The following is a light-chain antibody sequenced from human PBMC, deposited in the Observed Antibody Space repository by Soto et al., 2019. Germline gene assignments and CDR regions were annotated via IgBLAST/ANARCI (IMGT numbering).Light chain of an antibody. CDR2: DAS. J-gene: IGKJ5*01. Sequence: DIQMTQSTSSLSASVGDRVTITCRASQSISSYLNWYQQKPGKAPKLLIYDASSLETVAPSRFSGTGSGTEFTLTINGLQPDDFATYYCQQYSSYSPITFGQGTRLEIK. CDR3: QQYSSYSPIT. V-gene: IGKV1-5*01. CDR1: QSISSY.